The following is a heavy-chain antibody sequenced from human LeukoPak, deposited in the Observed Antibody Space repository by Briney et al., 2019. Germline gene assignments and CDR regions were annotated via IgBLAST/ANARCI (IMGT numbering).Heavy chain of an antibody. D-gene: IGHD3-10*01. CDR2: IKQDGSEK. V-gene: IGHV3-7*01. CDR1: RFTFSSYW. Sequence: PGGSLRLSCAASRFTFSSYWMSWVRQAPGKGLEWVANIKQDGSEKYYVDSVKGRFTISKDNAKNSLYLQMNSLRAEDAAVYYCARLLKYYYGSETYFWFDPWGQGTLVTVSS. CDR3: ARLLKYYYGSETYFWFDP. J-gene: IGHJ5*02.